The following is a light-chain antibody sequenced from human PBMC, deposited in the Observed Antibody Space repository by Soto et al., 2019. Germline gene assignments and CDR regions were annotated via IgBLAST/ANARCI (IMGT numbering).Light chain of an antibody. CDR1: QGIGNA. CDR2: GAS. CDR3: LQDINYPWT. Sequence: ALPINPSPSPPSASVGGQSPLPFPASQGIGNALGWYQQKPGKPPKVLIYGASNLQSGVPPRFSGSGSGTDFTLAISSLQPEDSATYYCLQDINYPWTFGQGTKVDIK. V-gene: IGKV1-6*02. J-gene: IGKJ1*01.